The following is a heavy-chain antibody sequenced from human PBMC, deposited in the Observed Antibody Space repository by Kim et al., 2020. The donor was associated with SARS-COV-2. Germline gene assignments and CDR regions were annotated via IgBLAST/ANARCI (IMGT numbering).Heavy chain of an antibody. CDR1: GFTFSSHA. V-gene: IGHV3-23*01. D-gene: IGHD2-21*02. CDR2: ISGSGGST. J-gene: IGHJ3*02. Sequence: GGSLRLSCAASGFTFSSHAMSWVRQAPGKGLEWVSAISGSGGSTYYADSVKGRFTISRDNSKNTLYLQMNSLRAEDTAVYYCAKGRAVVTATLGGDAFDIWGQGTMVTVSS. CDR3: AKGRAVVTATLGGDAFDI.